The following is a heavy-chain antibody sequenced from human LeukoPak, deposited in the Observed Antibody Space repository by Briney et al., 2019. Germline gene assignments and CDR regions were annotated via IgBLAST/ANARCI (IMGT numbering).Heavy chain of an antibody. J-gene: IGHJ4*02. Sequence: GGSLRLSCAASGFTFSSYWMSWVRQAPGKGLEWVANIKQDGSEKYYVDSVKGRFTISRDNAKNSLYLQMNSLRAEDTAVYYCARYGGSYWTLFDYWGQRTLVTVSS. D-gene: IGHD1-26*01. CDR1: GFTFSSYW. V-gene: IGHV3-7*01. CDR3: ARYGGSYWTLFDY. CDR2: IKQDGSEK.